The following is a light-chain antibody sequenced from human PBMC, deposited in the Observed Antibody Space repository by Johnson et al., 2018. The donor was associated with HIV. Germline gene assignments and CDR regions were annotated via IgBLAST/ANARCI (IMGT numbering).Light chain of an antibody. Sequence: QSVLTQPPSVSAAPGQRVTISCSGSSSNIANNYISWYQQFPGTAPKLLIYENNKRPSGIPDRFSGSKSGASATLGITGLQTGDEADYYCGTWDSSLSAGVFGTGTTVTVL. V-gene: IGLV1-51*02. J-gene: IGLJ1*01. CDR3: GTWDSSLSAGV. CDR2: ENN. CDR1: SSNIANNY.